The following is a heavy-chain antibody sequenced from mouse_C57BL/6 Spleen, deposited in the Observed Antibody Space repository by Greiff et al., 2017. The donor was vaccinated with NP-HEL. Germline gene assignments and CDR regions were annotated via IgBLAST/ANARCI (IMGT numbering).Heavy chain of an antibody. CDR1: GYAFSSYW. V-gene: IGHV1-80*01. D-gene: IGHD1-1*01. CDR2: FYPGDGDT. Sequence: VQLQQSGAELVKPGASVKISCKASGYAFSSYWMNWVKQRPGKGLEWIGQFYPGDGDTNYNGKFKGKATLTADKSSSTAYMQLSSLSSEDSAVYFCARAGYYGSPYAMDYWGQGTSVTVAS. CDR3: ARAGYYGSPYAMDY. J-gene: IGHJ4*01.